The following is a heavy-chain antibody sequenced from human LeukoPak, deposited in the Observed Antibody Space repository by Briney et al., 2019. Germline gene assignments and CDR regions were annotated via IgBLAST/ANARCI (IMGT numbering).Heavy chain of an antibody. CDR2: ISSRSSYI. J-gene: IGHJ3*02. CDR3: ARPDEQQLVRDAFDI. D-gene: IGHD6-13*01. Sequence: GGSLTLSCAASVLTFSSYSMNWARQAPGRGREGVSSISSRSSYIYYADSVKGGFTISRDNAKNSLYLQMNSLRGEDTAVYYCARPDEQQLVRDAFDIWGQGTMVTVSS. V-gene: IGHV3-21*01. CDR1: VLTFSSYS.